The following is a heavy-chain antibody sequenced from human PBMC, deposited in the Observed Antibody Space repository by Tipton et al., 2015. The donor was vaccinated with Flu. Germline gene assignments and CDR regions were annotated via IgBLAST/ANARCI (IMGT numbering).Heavy chain of an antibody. J-gene: IGHJ4*02. Sequence: SLRLSCAASGFTVSSNYMSWVRQAPGKGLERVSVIYSDGNTYYADSVKGRFTISRDNSKNTLYLQMNSLRAEDTAVYYCARGYDNLTDGGGYFDYWGQGNPVTVST. CDR2: IYSDGNT. CDR1: GFTVSSNY. V-gene: IGHV3-66*01. D-gene: IGHD3-9*01. CDR3: ARGYDNLTDGGGYFDY.